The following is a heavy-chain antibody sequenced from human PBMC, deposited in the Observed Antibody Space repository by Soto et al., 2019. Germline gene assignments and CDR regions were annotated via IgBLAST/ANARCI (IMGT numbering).Heavy chain of an antibody. D-gene: IGHD4-17*01. CDR1: GFTFDDYT. CDR3: ARSIDYGYYYYYGMDV. J-gene: IGHJ6*02. CDR2: ISWDGGST. V-gene: IGHV3-43*01. Sequence: GGSLRLSCAASGFTFDDYTMHWVRQAPGKGLEWVSLISWDGGSTYYADSVKGRFTISRDNSKNSLYLQMNSLRTEDTALYYCARSIDYGYYYYYGMDVWGQGTTVTVSS.